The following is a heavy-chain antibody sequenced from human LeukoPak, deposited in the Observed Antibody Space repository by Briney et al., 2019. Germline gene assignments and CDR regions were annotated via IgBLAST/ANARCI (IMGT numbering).Heavy chain of an antibody. CDR3: ARASGPGTRDY. V-gene: IGHV3-7*05. Sequence: GGSLRLSCAASGFSFDDYDMSWVRQAPGKGLEWVASIKEDGTDKNYVDSVKGRFTISRDNAKNSLYLQMNSLRAEDSAVYYCARASGPGTRDYWGQGTLVTVSS. CDR2: IKEDGTDK. D-gene: IGHD1-26*01. CDR1: GFSFDDYD. J-gene: IGHJ4*02.